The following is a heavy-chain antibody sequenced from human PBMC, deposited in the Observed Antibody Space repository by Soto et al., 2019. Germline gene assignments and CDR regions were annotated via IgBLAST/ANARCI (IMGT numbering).Heavy chain of an antibody. D-gene: IGHD3-16*01. J-gene: IGHJ6*02. CDR3: ARGQVMRYYYGMDV. Sequence: PGGSVRLSCAASGFTFSDYYMRWIRQAPGKGLEWVSYISSSSSYTNYADSVKGRFTISRDNAKNSLYMQMNSLRAEDTAVYYCARGQVMRYYYGMDVWGQGTTVTVS. CDR2: ISSSSSYT. CDR1: GFTFSDYY. V-gene: IGHV3-11*06.